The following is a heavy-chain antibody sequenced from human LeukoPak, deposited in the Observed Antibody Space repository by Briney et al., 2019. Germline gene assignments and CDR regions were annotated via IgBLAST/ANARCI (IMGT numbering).Heavy chain of an antibody. J-gene: IGHJ6*01. V-gene: IGHV3-11*01. CDR1: GFTFSDYY. D-gene: IGHD5-18*01. CDR3: ARERRGYSYFYYYGTDV. Sequence: GGSLRLSCAASGFTFSDYYMSWIRQAPGKVLEWVSYISSSGSDIYYADTVKGRFTISRDNETNSLYLQMSRLRAEDTAVYYCARERRGYSYFYYYGTDVWGQGATVTVSS. CDR2: ISSSGSDI.